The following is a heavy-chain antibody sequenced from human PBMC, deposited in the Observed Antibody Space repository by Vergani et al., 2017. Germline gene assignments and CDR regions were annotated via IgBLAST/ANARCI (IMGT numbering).Heavy chain of an antibody. CDR3: AKGDLGYCGSTSCSYYFDY. Sequence: EVQLLESGGGLVQPGGSLRLSCVASGFTFSSYAMSWVRQAPGKGLEWVSAISGSGGSTSYADSVKGRFTISRDNSKNTLYLQMNSLRAEDTAVYYCAKGDLGYCGSTSCSYYFDYWGQGTLVTVSS. CDR1: GFTFSSYA. J-gene: IGHJ4*02. CDR2: ISGSGGST. V-gene: IGHV3-23*01. D-gene: IGHD2-2*01.